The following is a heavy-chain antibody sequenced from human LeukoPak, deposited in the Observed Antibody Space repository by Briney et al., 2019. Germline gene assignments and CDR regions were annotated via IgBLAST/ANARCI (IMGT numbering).Heavy chain of an antibody. D-gene: IGHD2-2*01. CDR2: IYPGDSDI. Sequence: GESLKFSCKGSGYSFASYWIGWVRQMPGKGLEWMGIIYPGDSDIRYRPSFQGQVTISADKSINTAYLQSSSLKASDTAMYYCARLDCSSTSCYRPSNHMDVWGKGTTVTVSS. CDR1: GYSFASYW. J-gene: IGHJ6*03. CDR3: ARLDCSSTSCYRPSNHMDV. V-gene: IGHV5-51*01.